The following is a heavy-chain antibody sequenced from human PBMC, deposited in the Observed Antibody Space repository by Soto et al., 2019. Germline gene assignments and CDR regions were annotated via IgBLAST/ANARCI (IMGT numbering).Heavy chain of an antibody. CDR2: LGGNGFTT. Sequence: EVQLLESGGGLVQPGGSLRLSCVVSGFTFGSYAMSWVRQAPEKGPEWVAILGGNGFTTYYADSVKGRFTISGDKSKSTLFPQMNSLRADDTGVYYCAKALRPSSNFFYYMDVWGRGTSVTVSS. CDR1: GFTFGSYA. V-gene: IGHV3-23*01. J-gene: IGHJ6*03. D-gene: IGHD6-6*01. CDR3: AKALRPSSNFFYYMDV.